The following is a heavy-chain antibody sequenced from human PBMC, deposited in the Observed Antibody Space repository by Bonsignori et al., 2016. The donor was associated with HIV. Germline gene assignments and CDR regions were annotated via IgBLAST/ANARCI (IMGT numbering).Heavy chain of an antibody. CDR2: IKQDGSEK. Sequence: VRQAPGKGLEWVANIKQDGSEKYYVDSVKGRFTISRDNAKNSLYLQMNSLRAEDTAVYYCAREEWELLGDAFDIWGQGTMVTVSS. V-gene: IGHV3-7*03. J-gene: IGHJ3*02. D-gene: IGHD1-26*01. CDR3: AREEWELLGDAFDI.